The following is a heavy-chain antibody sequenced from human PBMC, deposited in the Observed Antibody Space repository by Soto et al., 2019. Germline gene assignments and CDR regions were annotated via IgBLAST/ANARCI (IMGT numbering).Heavy chain of an antibody. V-gene: IGHV3-74*01. D-gene: IGHD4-17*01. CDR2: INSDGSST. CDR3: ARENMGGDYGLEIDY. Sequence: EVQLVESGGGLVQPGGSLRLSCAASGFTFSSYWMHWVRQAPGKGLVWVSRINSDGSSTKYADSVKGRFTISRDNAKNTLYLQVNSLRAEDTAVYYCARENMGGDYGLEIDYWGQGTVVTVSS. J-gene: IGHJ4*02. CDR1: GFTFSSYW.